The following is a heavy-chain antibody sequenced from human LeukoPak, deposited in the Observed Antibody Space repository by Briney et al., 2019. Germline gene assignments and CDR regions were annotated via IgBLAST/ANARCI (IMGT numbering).Heavy chain of an antibody. CDR3: ARSLRFLEWLFFDY. V-gene: IGHV1-3*01. CDR2: INAGNGNT. Sequence: GASVKVSCKASGYTATSYAMHWVRQAPGQRLEWMGWINAGNGNTKYSQNFQGRVTITRDTSASTAYMELSGLRSEDTAVYYCARSLRFLEWLFFDYWGQGTLVTVSS. D-gene: IGHD3-3*01. J-gene: IGHJ4*02. CDR1: GYTATSYA.